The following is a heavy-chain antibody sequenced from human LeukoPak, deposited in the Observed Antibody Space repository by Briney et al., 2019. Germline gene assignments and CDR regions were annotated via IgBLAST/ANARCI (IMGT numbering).Heavy chain of an antibody. Sequence: GGSLRLSCAASGFTFSSYGMHWVRQAPGKGLEWVAVIGYDGRNKYYADSVKGRFIISRDNSKNTLYLQMNILRAEDTAVYYCARDMEQWLVQDWYSDLWGRDPMDTVSS. CDR1: GFTFSSYG. J-gene: IGHJ2*01. D-gene: IGHD6-19*01. CDR3: ARDMEQWLVQDWYSDL. V-gene: IGHV3-33*01. CDR2: IGYDGRNK.